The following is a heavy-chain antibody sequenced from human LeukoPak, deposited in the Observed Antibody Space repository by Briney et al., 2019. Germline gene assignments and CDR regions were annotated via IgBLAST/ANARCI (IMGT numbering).Heavy chain of an antibody. CDR3: ARHGSAGGYSYNSGMDV. D-gene: IGHD3-16*01. CDR1: GGSISSYY. CDR2: IYYSGST. Sequence: SETLSLTCTVSGGSISSYYWSWIRQPPGKGLEWIGYIYYSGSTNYNPSLKSRVTISVDTSKNQFSLKLSSVTAADTAVYYCARHGSAGGYSYNSGMDVWGQGTTVTVSS. J-gene: IGHJ6*02. V-gene: IGHV4-59*01.